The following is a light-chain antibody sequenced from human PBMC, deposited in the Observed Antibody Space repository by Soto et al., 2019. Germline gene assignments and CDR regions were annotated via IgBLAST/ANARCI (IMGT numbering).Light chain of an antibody. CDR2: RAS. Sequence: DIVLTPSPDSLAVSLGERATINCKSSQTILYFANDENFLSWYQQKAGQPPKLLINRASTPESGVPDLFSGSGSATDFTLTISSLQAEDVAVYYCQQYYNSITFGQGTRLEIK. V-gene: IGKV4-1*01. CDR1: QTILYFANDENF. J-gene: IGKJ5*01. CDR3: QQYYNSIT.